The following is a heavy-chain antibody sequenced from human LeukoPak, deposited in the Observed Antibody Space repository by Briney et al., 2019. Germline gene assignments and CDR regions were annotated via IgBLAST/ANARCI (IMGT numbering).Heavy chain of an antibody. V-gene: IGHV4-34*01. CDR1: GGSFSGYY. CDR2: INHSGST. Sequence: PSETLSLTCAVYGGSFSGYYWSWIRQPPGKGLEWIGEINHSGSTNYNPSLKSRVTISVDTSKNQFSLKLSSVTAADTAVYYCARLTTLNDYWGQGTLVTVSS. D-gene: IGHD4/OR15-4a*01. CDR3: ARLTTLNDY. J-gene: IGHJ4*02.